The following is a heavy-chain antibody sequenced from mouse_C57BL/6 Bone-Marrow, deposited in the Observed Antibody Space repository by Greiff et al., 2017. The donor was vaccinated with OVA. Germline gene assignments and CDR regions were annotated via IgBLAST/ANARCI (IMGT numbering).Heavy chain of an antibody. CDR3: ARNDYDGDYFDD. D-gene: IGHD2-4*01. V-gene: IGHV3-8*01. CDR2: ISYSGST. Sequence: EVMLVESGPGLAKPSQTLSLTCSVTGYSITSDYWNWIRKFPGNKLEYMGYISYSGSTTYYPSLQSRISITRDTSTNQYYLQLNSETTEDTATYNCARNDYDGDYFDDWGQGTTLTVSS. CDR1: GYSITSDY. J-gene: IGHJ2*01.